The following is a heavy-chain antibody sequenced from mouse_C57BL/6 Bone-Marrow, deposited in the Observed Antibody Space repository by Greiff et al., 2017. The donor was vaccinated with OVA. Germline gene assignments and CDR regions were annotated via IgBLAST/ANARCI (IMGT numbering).Heavy chain of an antibody. V-gene: IGHV1-62-3*01. D-gene: IGHD2-1*01. CDR2: IDPNSGGT. CDR3: ARESYGNYWYFDV. Sequence: VQLQQPGAELVKPGASVKLSCKASGYTFTSYWMHWVKQRPGRGLEWIGRIDPNSGGTKYNEKFKSKATLTADKSSSTAYMQLSSLTSEDSAVYFCARESYGNYWYFDVWGTGTTVTVSS. J-gene: IGHJ1*03. CDR1: GYTFTSYW.